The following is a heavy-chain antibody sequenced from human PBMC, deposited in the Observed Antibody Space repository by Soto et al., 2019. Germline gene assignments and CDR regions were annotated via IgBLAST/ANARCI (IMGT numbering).Heavy chain of an antibody. Sequence: QVQLVQSGGGVVQPGRSLRLSCVASGFIFSDYAMHWVRQAPGKGLEWVAAISYAGDSTYYGDSVKGRFTISRDHSKNTLILQISSLRSEDTAVYFRASVWIERSTNEDFDIWGRGTMVTVSS. D-gene: IGHD3-16*01. CDR3: ASVWIERSTNEDFDI. V-gene: IGHV3-33*05. CDR1: GFIFSDYA. CDR2: ISYAGDST. J-gene: IGHJ3*02.